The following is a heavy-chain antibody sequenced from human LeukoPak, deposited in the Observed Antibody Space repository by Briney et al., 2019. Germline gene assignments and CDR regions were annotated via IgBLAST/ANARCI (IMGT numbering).Heavy chain of an antibody. CDR3: ARELWFGEYFDY. CDR1: GFTFTGHS. V-gene: IGHV3-30*04. CDR2: VGNDEKTK. D-gene: IGHD3-10*01. J-gene: IGHJ4*02. Sequence: GGSLRLSCVASGFTFTGHSMHWVRQAPGKGLEWVAVVGNDEKTKFYADSLKGRFTISRDNSKNTLYLQMNSLRDEDTAVYYCARELWFGEYFDYWGQGTLVTVSS.